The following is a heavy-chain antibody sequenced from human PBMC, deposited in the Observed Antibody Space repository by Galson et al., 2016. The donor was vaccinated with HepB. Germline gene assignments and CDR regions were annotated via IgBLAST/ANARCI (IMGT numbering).Heavy chain of an antibody. V-gene: IGHV3-30-3*01. CDR1: GFTMTTYV. D-gene: IGHD6-19*01. CDR3: ARDAGWSDALDI. J-gene: IGHJ3*02. CDR2: MSYTGSDK. Sequence: SLRLSCAASGFTMTTYVIHWLRQAPGKGLEWVAVMSYTGSDKYYTASVKGRCTISRDNSKGTLYLQMNSLRTDDTALYYCARDAGWSDALDIWGQGTMVTVSS.